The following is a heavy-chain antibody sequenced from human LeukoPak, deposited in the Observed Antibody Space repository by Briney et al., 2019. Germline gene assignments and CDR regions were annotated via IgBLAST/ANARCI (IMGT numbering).Heavy chain of an antibody. CDR3: ARAPQITMVRGVIIPFDY. Sequence: ASVKVSCKVSGYTLTELSMHWVRQAPGKGVEGMGGFNPEDGETIYAQKFQGRVTMTEDTSTDTAYMELSSLRSEDTAVYCCARAPQITMVRGVIIPFDYWGQGTLVTVSS. J-gene: IGHJ4*02. CDR1: GYTLTELS. V-gene: IGHV1-24*01. D-gene: IGHD3-10*01. CDR2: FNPEDGET.